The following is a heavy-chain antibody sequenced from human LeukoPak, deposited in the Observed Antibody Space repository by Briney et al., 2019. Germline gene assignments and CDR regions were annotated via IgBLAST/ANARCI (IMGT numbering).Heavy chain of an antibody. V-gene: IGHV4-39*01. CDR3: ASRGMVTHFDY. CDR2: IYYRGST. D-gene: IGHD4-23*01. J-gene: IGHJ4*02. Sequence: PSQTLSLTCTVSRGSISSVGYSWGWIRQPPGRGREGFGSIYYRGSTYYNPSLKSRVTLSVETSKTQFSLKLSSVTAANTAMYYCASRGMVTHFDYWAQGTLVSVSS. CDR1: RGSISSVGYS.